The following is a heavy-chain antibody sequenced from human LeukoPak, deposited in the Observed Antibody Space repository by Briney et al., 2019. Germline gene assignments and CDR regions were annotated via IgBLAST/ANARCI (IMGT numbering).Heavy chain of an antibody. CDR3: ARVADVLLWFGEYVNWFDP. CDR2: INHSGST. V-gene: IGHV4-34*01. D-gene: IGHD3-10*01. J-gene: IGHJ5*02. CDR1: GGSFSGYY. Sequence: SETLSLTCAVYGGSFSGYYWSWIRQPPGKGLEWIGEINHSGSTNYNPSLKSRVTISVDTSKNQFSLKLSSVTAADTAVYYCARVADVLLWFGEYVNWFDPWGQGTLVTVPS.